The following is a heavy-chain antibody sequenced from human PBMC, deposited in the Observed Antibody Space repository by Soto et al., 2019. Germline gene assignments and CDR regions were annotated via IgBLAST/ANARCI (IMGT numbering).Heavy chain of an antibody. Sequence: QVQLQESGPGLVKPSQTLFLTCTVSGGSISSDDYYWSWIRQPPGKGLEWIGHFYYNGNTYYNPSLNSRLTMSLDTSQNQFSMHLTAVIAADSAVYFCARATTVTSSFFYYGLDVCGQGTTVTVSS. CDR1: GGSISSDDYY. CDR2: FYYNGNT. D-gene: IGHD4-17*01. J-gene: IGHJ6*02. CDR3: ARATTVTSSFFYYGLDV. V-gene: IGHV4-30-4*01.